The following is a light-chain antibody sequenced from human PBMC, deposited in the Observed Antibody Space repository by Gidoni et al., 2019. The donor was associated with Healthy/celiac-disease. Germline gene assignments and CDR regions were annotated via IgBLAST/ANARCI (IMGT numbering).Light chain of an antibody. CDR3: QQSYSTSGT. CDR2: AAS. J-gene: IGKJ1*01. V-gene: IGKV1-39*01. CDR1: QSISSY. Sequence: DIQMTQSPSSLSASVGDRVTITCRASQSISSYLNWYQQKPGKAPKLLIYAASSLQSGVPSRFSGSGSGTDFTLTISSLQPEDFATYYCQQSYSTSGTFXQGTKVEIK.